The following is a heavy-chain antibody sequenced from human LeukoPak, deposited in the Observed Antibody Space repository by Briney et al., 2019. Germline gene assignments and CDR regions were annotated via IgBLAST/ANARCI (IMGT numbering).Heavy chain of an antibody. CDR2: ISYDGSNK. Sequence: SLRLSCAASGFTFSSYGMHWVRQAPGKGLEWVAVISYDGSNKYYADSVKGRFTISRDNSKNTLYLQMNSLRAEDTAVYYCAKPITVRTDALDYWGQGTLVTVSS. D-gene: IGHD4-17*01. CDR1: GFTFSSYG. J-gene: IGHJ4*02. CDR3: AKPITVRTDALDY. V-gene: IGHV3-30*18.